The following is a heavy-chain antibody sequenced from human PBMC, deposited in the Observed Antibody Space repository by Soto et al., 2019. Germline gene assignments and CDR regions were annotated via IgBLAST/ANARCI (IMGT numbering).Heavy chain of an antibody. J-gene: IGHJ3*02. CDR3: AKVFEYSSPPAAFDI. CDR1: GFTFSSYA. D-gene: IGHD6-6*01. V-gene: IGHV3-23*01. CDR2: ISGSGGST. Sequence: PGESLKISCAASGFTFSSYAMSWVRQAPGKGLEWVSAISGSGGSTYYADSVKGRFTISRDNSKNTLYLQMNSLRAEDTAVYYCAKVFEYSSPPAAFDIWGQGTMVTVS.